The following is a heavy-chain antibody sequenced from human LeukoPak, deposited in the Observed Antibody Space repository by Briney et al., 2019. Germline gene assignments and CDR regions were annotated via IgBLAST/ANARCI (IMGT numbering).Heavy chain of an antibody. Sequence: KFQGRVTITRDTSASTAYMELSSLRSEDTAVYYCARGILTGLDYFDYWGQGTLVTVTS. D-gene: IGHD3-9*01. CDR3: ARGILTGLDYFDY. J-gene: IGHJ4*02. V-gene: IGHV1-3*01.